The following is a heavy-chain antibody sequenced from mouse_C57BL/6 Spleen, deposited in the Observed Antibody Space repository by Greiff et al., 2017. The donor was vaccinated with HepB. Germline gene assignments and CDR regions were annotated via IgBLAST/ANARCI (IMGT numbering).Heavy chain of an antibody. CDR1: GYTFTSYW. Sequence: QVQLKQPGAELVRPGSSVKLSCKASGYTFTSYWMHWVKQRPIQGLEWIGNIDPSDSETHYNQKFKDKATLTVDKSSSTAYMQLSSLTSEDSAVYYCARGDGYPYYYAMDYWGQGTSVTVSS. CDR2: IDPSDSET. CDR3: ARGDGYPYYYAMDY. J-gene: IGHJ4*01. D-gene: IGHD2-3*01. V-gene: IGHV1-52*01.